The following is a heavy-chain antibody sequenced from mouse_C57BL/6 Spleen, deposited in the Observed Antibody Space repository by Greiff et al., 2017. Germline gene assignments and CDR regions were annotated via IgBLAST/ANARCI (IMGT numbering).Heavy chain of an antibody. Sequence: QVHVKQPGAELVKPGASVKLSCKASGYTFTSYWMQWVKQRPGQGLEWIGEIDPSDSYTNYNQKFKGKATLTVDTSSSTAYMQLSSLTSEDSAVYYCARISGNLYYFDYWGQGTTLTVSS. J-gene: IGHJ2*01. V-gene: IGHV1-50*01. CDR1: GYTFTSYW. CDR3: ARISGNLYYFDY. D-gene: IGHD2-1*01. CDR2: IDPSDSYT.